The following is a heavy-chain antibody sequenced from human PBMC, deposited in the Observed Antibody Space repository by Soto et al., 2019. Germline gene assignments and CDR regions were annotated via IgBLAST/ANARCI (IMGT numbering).Heavy chain of an antibody. J-gene: IGHJ6*02. CDR2: TDPITGGT. V-gene: IGHV1-2*02. Sequence: ASVKVSCKASGDNLGAYYTYWVRQAPGRGLEWVWLTDPITGGTDYEERLRDRVTMTRDTPINTAYMELRSLRSDDTAIYFCARGRDAASQFYSPHGMDFWGQGTSVTVSS. CDR1: GDNLGAYY. D-gene: IGHD2-15*01. CDR3: ARGRDAASQFYSPHGMDF.